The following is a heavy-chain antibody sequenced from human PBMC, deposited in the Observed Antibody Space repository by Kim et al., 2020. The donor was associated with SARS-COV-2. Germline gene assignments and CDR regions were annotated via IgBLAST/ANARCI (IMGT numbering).Heavy chain of an antibody. J-gene: IGHJ4*02. Sequence: GGSLRLSCAISGVTFTNYIFHWVRQAPGKGLNWVALMSFGGHIIFNTDSVKGRFTISRDNSDNTVYLQMNSLRPEDTGLYYCVRGTQSSGRAGLFGDWGRG. CDR3: VRGTQSSGRAGLFGD. CDR2: MSFGGHII. D-gene: IGHD6-19*01. CDR1: GVTFTNYI. V-gene: IGHV3-30-3*01.